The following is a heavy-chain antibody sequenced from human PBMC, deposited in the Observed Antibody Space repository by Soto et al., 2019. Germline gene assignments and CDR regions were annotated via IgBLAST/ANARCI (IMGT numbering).Heavy chain of an antibody. CDR1: GGSISSGGYY. J-gene: IGHJ5*02. CDR3: ARVGGINWFDP. CDR2: IYYSGST. Sequence: QVQLQESGPGLVKPSQTLSLTCTVSGGSISSGGYYWSWIRQHPGKALEWIGYIYYSGSTYYNPSLRSRVTLSLDTSKNQFSLKLSSVTAADTAVYYCARVGGINWFDPWGKGTLVTVSS. D-gene: IGHD3-16*01. V-gene: IGHV4-31*03.